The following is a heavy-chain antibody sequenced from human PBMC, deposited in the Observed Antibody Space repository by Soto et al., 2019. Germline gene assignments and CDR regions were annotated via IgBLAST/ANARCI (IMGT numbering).Heavy chain of an antibody. Sequence: QVQLVQSGAEVKKPGSSVKVSCKASGGTFSSYTISWVRQAPVQGLEWMGRIIPILGIANYAQKFQGRVTMTADKSTSTAYRELSSLRSEDTAVYYCASQAVAEDYWGQGTLVTVSS. D-gene: IGHD6-19*01. V-gene: IGHV1-69*02. CDR2: IIPILGIA. CDR3: ASQAVAEDY. J-gene: IGHJ4*02. CDR1: GGTFSSYT.